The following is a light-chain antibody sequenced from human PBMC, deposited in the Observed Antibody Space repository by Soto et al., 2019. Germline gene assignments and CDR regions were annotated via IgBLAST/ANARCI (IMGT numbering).Light chain of an antibody. CDR1: SSDVGGYNY. Sequence: QSALTQPASLSGSPGQSITISCTGTSSDVGGYNYVSWYQQHPGKAPKLMIYAVTERPSGVPDRFSGSKSGNTASLTISGLQAEDEADYYCCSYAGTFTYVFGTGTKVTVL. J-gene: IGLJ1*01. V-gene: IGLV2-11*01. CDR2: AVT. CDR3: CSYAGTFTYV.